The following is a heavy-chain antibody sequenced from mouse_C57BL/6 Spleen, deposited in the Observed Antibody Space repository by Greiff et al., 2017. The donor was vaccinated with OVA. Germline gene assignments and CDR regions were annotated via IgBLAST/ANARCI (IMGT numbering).Heavy chain of an antibody. D-gene: IGHD1-1*01. V-gene: IGHV1-42*01. Sequence: VQLQQSGPELVKPGASVKISCKASGYSFTGYYMNWVKQSPEKSLEWIGEINPSTGGTTYNQKFKAKATLTVEKSSSTAYMQLKSLTSEDSAVYYCARTTTVFDYWGQGTTLTVSS. CDR1: GYSFTGYY. J-gene: IGHJ2*01. CDR2: INPSTGGT. CDR3: ARTTTVFDY.